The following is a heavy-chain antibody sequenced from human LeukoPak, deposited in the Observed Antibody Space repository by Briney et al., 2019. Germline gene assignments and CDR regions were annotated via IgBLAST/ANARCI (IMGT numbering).Heavy chain of an antibody. CDR1: GVTFSNYV. D-gene: IGHD3-10*01. J-gene: IGHJ4*02. V-gene: IGHV3-23*01. CDR2: ITGSGANT. CDR3: ERDPLPMVRARYYFDS. Sequence: GGSLRLSCAASGVTFSNYVMIWVRQAPRRGLEWVSTITGSGANTYYADSVTGRFTISRDNSKNTLFLKMNSLRAEDTAVYHCERDPLPMVRARYYFDSWGQGALVTVSS.